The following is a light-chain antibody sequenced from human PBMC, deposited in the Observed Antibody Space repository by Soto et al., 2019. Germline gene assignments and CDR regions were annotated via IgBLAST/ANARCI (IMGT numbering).Light chain of an antibody. V-gene: IGKV1-12*01. J-gene: IGKJ4*01. CDR1: QDINSW. CDR3: QQGKSFPLT. Sequence: DIQMTQSPSSLSASVGDRVTITCRASQDINSWLAWYQQKPGLAPKLLIYTASSLQGGVPSRFSGSRYGTDFTLTISSLQPEDLANYYCQQGKSFPLTFGGGTKVEIK. CDR2: TAS.